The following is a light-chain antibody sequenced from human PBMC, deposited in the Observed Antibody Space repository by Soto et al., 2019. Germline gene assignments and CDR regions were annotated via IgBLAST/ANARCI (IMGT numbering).Light chain of an antibody. J-gene: IGKJ4*01. CDR1: QGINSF. Sequence: IQLTQSPSSLSASVGDRVTITCRASQGINSFLAWYQQKPGKAPKLLIYAASTLQSGVPSRFSGSGSGTDFTLTISSLQTEDFATYYCQQLDRYPSTFGGGTQVEIK. V-gene: IGKV1-9*01. CDR3: QQLDRYPST. CDR2: AAS.